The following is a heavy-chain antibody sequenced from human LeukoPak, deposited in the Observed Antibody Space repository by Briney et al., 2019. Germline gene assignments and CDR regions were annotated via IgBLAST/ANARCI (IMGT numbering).Heavy chain of an antibody. J-gene: IGHJ2*01. D-gene: IGHD2-21*02. CDR2: ISYDGSNK. CDR1: GFTFSSYG. V-gene: IGHV3-30*18. CDR3: AKERGAYCGGDCPGGFDL. Sequence: GRSLRLSCAAPGFTFSSYGMHWVRQAPGKGLEWVAVISYDGSNKYYADSVKGRFTISRDNSKNTLYLQMNSLRAEDTAVYYCAKERGAYCGGDCPGGFDLWGRGTLVTVSS.